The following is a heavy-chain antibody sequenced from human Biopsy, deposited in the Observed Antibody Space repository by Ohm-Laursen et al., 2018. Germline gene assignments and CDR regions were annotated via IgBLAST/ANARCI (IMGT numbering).Heavy chain of an antibody. Sequence: SLRLSYAASGFTFASHAMRWVRQAPGKGLEWVSLISGSGDTAYYPDSVKGRFTISRDNSKNTLYLQMNSLRAEDTAMYYCARPTNARAGGAPFDIWGQGTMVTVSS. CDR2: ISGSGDTA. D-gene: IGHD1-1*01. V-gene: IGHV3-23*01. CDR1: GFTFASHA. J-gene: IGHJ3*02. CDR3: ARPTNARAGGAPFDI.